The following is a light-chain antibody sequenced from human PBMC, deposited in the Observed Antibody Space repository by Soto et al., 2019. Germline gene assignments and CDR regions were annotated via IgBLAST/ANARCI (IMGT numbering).Light chain of an antibody. CDR2: AAS. J-gene: IGKJ2*01. Sequence: EIVMTQSPATLSVSPGERATLSCRASQSVSRNLAWYQQKPGQAPRLLIYAASTRATGIPARFSGSGSGTEFTLTISSLQSEEFAVYYCQQYKNWPYTFGQGTKLEIK. V-gene: IGKV3-15*01. CDR1: QSVSRN. CDR3: QQYKNWPYT.